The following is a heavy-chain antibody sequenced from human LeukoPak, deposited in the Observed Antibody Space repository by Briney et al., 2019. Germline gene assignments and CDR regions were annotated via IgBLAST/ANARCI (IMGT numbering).Heavy chain of an antibody. Sequence: SETLSLTCTVSGGSISSGDYYWSWIRQPPGKGLEWIGYIYYSGSTYYNPSLKSRVTISVDTSKNQFSLKLSSVTAADTAVYYCASQARGYYGSGSDRDWFDPWGQGTLVTVSS. D-gene: IGHD3-10*01. CDR3: ASQARGYYGSGSDRDWFDP. J-gene: IGHJ5*02. CDR1: GGSISSGDYY. V-gene: IGHV4-30-4*01. CDR2: IYYSGST.